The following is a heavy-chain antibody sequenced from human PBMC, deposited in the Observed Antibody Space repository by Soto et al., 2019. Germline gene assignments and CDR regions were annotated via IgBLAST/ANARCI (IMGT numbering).Heavy chain of an antibody. V-gene: IGHV3-66*01. Sequence: ETLSLTCDVSGVSIDSGYWWGWVRQAPGKGLEWVSVIYSGGSTYYADTVKGRFTISRDNSKNTFFFQLNSLRAEYTAVYYCARKIKLWSPFDYWGQGPLVTVSS. D-gene: IGHD5-18*01. CDR3: ARKIKLWSPFDY. CDR1: GVSIDSGYW. CDR2: IYSGGST. J-gene: IGHJ4*02.